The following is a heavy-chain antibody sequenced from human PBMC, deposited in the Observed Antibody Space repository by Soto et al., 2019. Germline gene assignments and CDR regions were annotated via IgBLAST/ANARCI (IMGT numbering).Heavy chain of an antibody. CDR3: ARDLGSTSCYEDCDAFDI. Sequence: QVQLVQSGAEVKKPGASVKVSCKASGYTFTSYGISWVRQAPGQGLEWMGWISAYNGNTNYAQKLQGRVTRTTDTSTSKAYMELRSVRSDDTAVYYCARDLGSTSCYEDCDAFDIWGQGTMVTVSS. D-gene: IGHD2-2*01. CDR1: GYTFTSYG. CDR2: ISAYNGNT. V-gene: IGHV1-18*01. J-gene: IGHJ3*02.